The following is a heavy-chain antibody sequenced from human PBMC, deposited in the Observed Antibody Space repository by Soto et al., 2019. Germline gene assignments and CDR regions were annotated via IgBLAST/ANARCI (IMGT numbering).Heavy chain of an antibody. J-gene: IGHJ4*02. Sequence: EVQLVESGGGLVKPGGSLRLSCAASGFTFSNAWMSWVRQAPGKGLEWVGRIKSKTDGGTTDYAAPVKGRFSISRDDSKNTLYLQMNSLKTEDTALYYCTSSYDILTGYYIWGQGTLVTVSS. V-gene: IGHV3-15*01. CDR2: IKSKTDGGTT. CDR3: TSSYDILTGYYI. CDR1: GFTFSNAW. D-gene: IGHD3-9*01.